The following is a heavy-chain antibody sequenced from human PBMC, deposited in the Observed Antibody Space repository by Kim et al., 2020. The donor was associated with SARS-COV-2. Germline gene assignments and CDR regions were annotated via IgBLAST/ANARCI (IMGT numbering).Heavy chain of an antibody. CDR3: ATWYYFESPDAFDI. J-gene: IGHJ3*02. D-gene: IGHD3-9*01. Sequence: YAQKFQGRVTMTRDTSISTAYMELSRLRSDDTAIYYCATWYYFESPDAFDIWGQGTMVTVSS. V-gene: IGHV1-2*02.